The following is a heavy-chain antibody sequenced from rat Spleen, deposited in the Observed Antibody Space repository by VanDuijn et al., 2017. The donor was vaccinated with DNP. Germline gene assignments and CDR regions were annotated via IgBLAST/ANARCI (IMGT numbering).Heavy chain of an antibody. D-gene: IGHD1-6*01. CDR1: GYSITSCCR. CDR3: TRGDILRSFDY. J-gene: IGHJ2*01. Sequence: VQLQESGPGLVEPSQSLSLTCSVTGYSITSCCRWTWIRKSPGHKLEWMGYINSAGSIEYNPSLKGRISITSDTSKNQFFLQVNSVTTDDTATYYCTRGDILRSFDYWGQGVMVTVSS. CDR2: INSAGSI. V-gene: IGHV3-3*01.